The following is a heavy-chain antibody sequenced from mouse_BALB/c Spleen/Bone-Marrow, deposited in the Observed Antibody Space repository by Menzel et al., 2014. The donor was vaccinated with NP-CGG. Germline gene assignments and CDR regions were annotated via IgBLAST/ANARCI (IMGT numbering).Heavy chain of an antibody. D-gene: IGHD4-1*01. CDR3: ARGTGWYFDV. CDR2: IDTSDSYT. V-gene: IGHV1-69*01. CDR1: GYTFTDYW. J-gene: IGHJ1*01. Sequence: VQLQQSGAELVMPGASVKMSCKASGYTFTDYWMHWVKQRPGQGLEWIGAIDTSDSYTSYNRKFKGKATLTVDESSSTAYMQLSSLTSEDSAVYYCARGTGWYFDVWGAGTTVTVSS.